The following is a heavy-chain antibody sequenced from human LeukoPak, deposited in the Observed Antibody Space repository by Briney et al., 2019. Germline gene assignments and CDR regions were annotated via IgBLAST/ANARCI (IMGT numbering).Heavy chain of an antibody. CDR2: IYTSGST. D-gene: IGHD5-24*01. V-gene: IGHV4-61*02. Sequence: SETLSLTCTVSGASISSGSYYWSWIRQPAGKGLEWIGRIYTSGSTNYNPSLKSRVTISVDTSKNQFSLKLSSVTAADTAVYYRARLPARRWLQLNWGQGTLVTVSS. CDR3: ARLPARRWLQLN. CDR1: GASISSGSYY. J-gene: IGHJ4*02.